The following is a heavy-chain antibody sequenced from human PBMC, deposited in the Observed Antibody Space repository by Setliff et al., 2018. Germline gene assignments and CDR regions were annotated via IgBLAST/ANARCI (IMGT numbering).Heavy chain of an antibody. Sequence: ASVKVSCKPSGYTFTDYYIHWVRQAPGQGLEWMGWINPKNGDIFYAPKFAGRVTMTRXXXISTXXXXXXXXTSDDTAVYFCARRDGRSGYLGFDLWGHGSLVTVSS. J-gene: IGHJ4*01. D-gene: IGHD3-22*01. CDR1: GYTFTDYY. CDR2: INPKNGDI. V-gene: IGHV1-2*07. CDR3: ARRDGRSGYLGFDL.